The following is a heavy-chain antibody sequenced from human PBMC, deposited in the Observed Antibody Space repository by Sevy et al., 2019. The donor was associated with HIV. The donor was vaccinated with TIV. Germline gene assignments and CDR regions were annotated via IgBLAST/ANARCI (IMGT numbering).Heavy chain of an antibody. J-gene: IGHJ4*01. CDR2: ISGSGGST. Sequence: GGSLRLSCAASGFTFSSYAMSWVRQAPGKGLEWVSAISGSGGSTYYADSGKGQFTITRDTTKNTLYLHMNSLRAEDKRLYYCATTHGASDYVWGSYRENQKQHRYPFDYWGHGTLVTVSS. CDR3: ATTHGASDYVWGSYRENQKQHRYPFDY. D-gene: IGHD3-16*02. CDR1: GFTFSSYA. V-gene: IGHV3-23*01.